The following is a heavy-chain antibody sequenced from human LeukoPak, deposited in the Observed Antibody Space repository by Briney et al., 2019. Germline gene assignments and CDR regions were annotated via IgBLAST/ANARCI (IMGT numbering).Heavy chain of an antibody. Sequence: PSETLSLTCIVSGDSISSGSYYWTWLRQPAGKGLEWIGRIRTSGNTNYSPSLKSRVTISRDTSKNQFSLRLTSVTAADTAVYYCVRDWNGDYFDYWGQGTLVTVSS. CDR2: IRTSGNT. V-gene: IGHV4-61*02. J-gene: IGHJ4*02. CDR3: VRDWNGDYFDY. CDR1: GDSISSGSYY. D-gene: IGHD1-1*01.